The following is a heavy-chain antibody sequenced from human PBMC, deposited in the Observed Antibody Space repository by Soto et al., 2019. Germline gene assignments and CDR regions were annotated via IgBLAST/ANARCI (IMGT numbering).Heavy chain of an antibody. Sequence: QVQLQQWGAGLLKPSESLSLTCAVYGGSLTGYHWRRIRQPPGKGLEWIGDINHSGSTNYKSSLKGRVTMSLDTSKNQFSLKLSSVTAADTAVYFCARGESTGYYYYGTDVWGQGTTVTVSS. J-gene: IGHJ6*02. CDR2: INHSGST. CDR3: ARGESTGYYYYGTDV. V-gene: IGHV4-34*01. CDR1: GGSLTGYH.